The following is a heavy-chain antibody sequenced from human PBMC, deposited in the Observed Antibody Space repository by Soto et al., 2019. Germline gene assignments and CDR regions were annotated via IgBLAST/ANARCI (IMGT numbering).Heavy chain of an antibody. J-gene: IGHJ6*02. Sequence: GSYPKTSCKGSVSSFTSYWLGSLRQMPVKGLEWMGIIYPGDSDTRYSPSFQGQVTISADKSISTAYLQWSSLKASDTAMYYCAATTVTTPTYYYGMDVWGQGTTVTTS. V-gene: IGHV5-51*01. D-gene: IGHD4-4*01. CDR3: AATTVTTPTYYYGMDV. CDR2: IYPGDSDT. CDR1: VSSFTSYW.